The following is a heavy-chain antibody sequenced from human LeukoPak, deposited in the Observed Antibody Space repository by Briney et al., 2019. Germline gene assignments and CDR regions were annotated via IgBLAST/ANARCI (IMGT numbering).Heavy chain of an antibody. J-gene: IGHJ4*02. V-gene: IGHV3-53*05. D-gene: IGHD5-12*01. CDR3: ARDGGYENTYYFDY. Sequence: GGSLRLSCAASGFTVSSNYMSWVRQAPGKGLEWVSVIYSGGSTYYADSVKGRFTISRDNSKNTLYLQMNSLRAEDTAVYYCARDGGYENTYYFDYWGQGTLVTVSS. CDR1: GFTVSSNY. CDR2: IYSGGST.